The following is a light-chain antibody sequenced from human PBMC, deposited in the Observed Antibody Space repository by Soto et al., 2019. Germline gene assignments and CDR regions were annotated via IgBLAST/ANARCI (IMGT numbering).Light chain of an antibody. CDR1: QSISSW. CDR3: QQYNSYSWT. J-gene: IGKJ1*01. Sequence: MPPSPSTLSASVGYRVTITCRASQSISSWLAWYQQKPGKAPKLLIYDASSLESGVPSRFSGSRSGTEFTLTISSLQPDDFATYYCQQYNSYSWTFGQGTRLDIK. V-gene: IGKV1-5*01. CDR2: DAS.